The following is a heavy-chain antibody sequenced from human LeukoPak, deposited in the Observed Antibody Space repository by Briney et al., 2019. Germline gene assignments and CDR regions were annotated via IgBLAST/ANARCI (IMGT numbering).Heavy chain of an antibody. CDR3: AKAHCSPTSCSRIDY. V-gene: IGHV3-23*01. CDR2: ISGSGGST. D-gene: IGHD2-2*01. J-gene: IGHJ4*02. Sequence: GGSLRLSCAASGFTFSTCAMGWVRQAPGKGLGWVSAISGSGGSTFYADSVKGRLTISRDNSKNTVYLQMSGLRAEDTALYCCAKAHCSPTSCSRIDYWGQGTLVTVPS. CDR1: GFTFSTCA.